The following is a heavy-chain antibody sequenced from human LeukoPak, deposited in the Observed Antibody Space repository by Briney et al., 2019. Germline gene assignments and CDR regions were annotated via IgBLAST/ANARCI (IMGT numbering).Heavy chain of an antibody. CDR3: ARDHWAPGDYGGWYFDL. CDR1: GGSISSGGYY. V-gene: IGHV4-31*03. J-gene: IGHJ2*01. CDR2: IYYSGST. Sequence: SQSLSLTCTVSGGSISSGGYYWSWIRQHPGKGLEWIGYIYYSGSTYYNPSLKSRVTISVDTSKNQFCLKLSSVTAADTAVYYCARDHWAPGDYGGWYFDLWGRGTPVPFSS. D-gene: IGHD4-17*01.